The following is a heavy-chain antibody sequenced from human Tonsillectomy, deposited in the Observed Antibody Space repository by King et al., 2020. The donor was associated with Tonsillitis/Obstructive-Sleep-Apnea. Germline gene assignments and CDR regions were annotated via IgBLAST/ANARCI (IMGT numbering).Heavy chain of an antibody. Sequence: VQLVESGVEAKKPGESLKISCKGSGYSFTSYWIGWVRQMPGKGLEWMGIIHPDDSDTRYSPSFQGQVTISADKSISTAYLQWSSLKASDTAIYYCAGHKSGRTEFDYWGQGTRVTVSS. CDR1: GYSFTSYW. J-gene: IGHJ4*02. CDR3: AGHKSGRTEFDY. D-gene: IGHD1-1*01. V-gene: IGHV5-51*01. CDR2: IHPDDSDT.